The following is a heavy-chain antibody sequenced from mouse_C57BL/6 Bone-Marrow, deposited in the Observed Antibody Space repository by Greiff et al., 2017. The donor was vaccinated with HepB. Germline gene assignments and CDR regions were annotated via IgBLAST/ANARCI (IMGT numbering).Heavy chain of an antibody. CDR3: AREEDY. Sequence: DVKLQESGPGLVKPSQSLSLTCSVPGYSITSGYYWNWIRQFPGNKLEWMGYISYDGSNNYNPSLKNRISITRDTSKNQFFLKLNSVTTEDTATYYCAREEDYWGQGTTLTVSS. J-gene: IGHJ2*01. CDR2: ISYDGSN. CDR1: GYSITSGYY. V-gene: IGHV3-6*01.